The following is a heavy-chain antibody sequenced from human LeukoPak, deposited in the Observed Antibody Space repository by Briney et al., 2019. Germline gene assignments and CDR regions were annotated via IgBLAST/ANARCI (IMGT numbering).Heavy chain of an antibody. CDR1: GYTFTSYC. D-gene: IGHD5-24*01. V-gene: IGHV1-46*01. CDR2: INPSGGST. CDR3: ARAPPSDGPDY. J-gene: IGHJ4*02. Sequence: ASVKVSCKASGYTFTSYCMHWVRQAPGQGLEWMGIINPSGGSTSYAQKFQGRVTMTRDTSTSTVYMELSSLRSEDTAVYYCARAPPSDGPDYWGQGTLVTVSS.